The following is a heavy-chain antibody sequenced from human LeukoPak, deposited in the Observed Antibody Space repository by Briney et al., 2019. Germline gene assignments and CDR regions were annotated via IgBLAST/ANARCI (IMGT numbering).Heavy chain of an antibody. V-gene: IGHV1-8*01. CDR3: ARVGIIVGADFDY. Sequence: ASVKVSCKVSGYTFTSYDINWVRQATGQGLEWMGWMNPDSGNTGYAQKFQGRVTMTRNTSISTAYMELSSLRSEDTAVYYCARVGIIVGADFDYWGQGTLVTVSS. CDR2: MNPDSGNT. D-gene: IGHD1-26*01. CDR1: GYTFTSYD. J-gene: IGHJ4*02.